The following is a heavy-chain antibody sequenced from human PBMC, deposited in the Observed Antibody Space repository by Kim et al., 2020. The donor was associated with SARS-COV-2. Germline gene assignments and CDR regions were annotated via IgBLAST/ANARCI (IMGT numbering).Heavy chain of an antibody. D-gene: IGHD6-13*01. V-gene: IGHV3-48*02. CDR3: ARDSGSAGADHY. CDR2: ISGSSNII. Sequence: GGSLRLSCAASGFSFGRYSMTWVRQAPGKGLEWVSYISGSSNIIYYADSVKGRFTISRDNAKNSLYLQMNSLRDEDTALYYCARDSGSAGADHYWGQGVQVIVSS. J-gene: IGHJ4*02. CDR1: GFSFGRYS.